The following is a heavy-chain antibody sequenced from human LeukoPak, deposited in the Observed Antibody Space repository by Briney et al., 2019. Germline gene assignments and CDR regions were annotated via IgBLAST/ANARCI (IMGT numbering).Heavy chain of an antibody. CDR3: ASRVMATIYFDY. CDR2: IYHSGST. D-gene: IGHD5-24*01. CDR1: GGSISSGGYS. J-gene: IGHJ4*02. V-gene: IGHV4-30-2*01. Sequence: SQTLSLTCAVSGGSISSGGYSWSWIRQPPGKGLEWIGYIYHSGSTYYNPSLKSRVTISVDRSKNQFSLKLSSVTAADTAVYYCASRVMATIYFDYWGQGTLVTVSS.